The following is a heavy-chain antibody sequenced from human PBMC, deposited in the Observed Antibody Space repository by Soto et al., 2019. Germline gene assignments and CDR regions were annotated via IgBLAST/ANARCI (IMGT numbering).Heavy chain of an antibody. J-gene: IGHJ5*02. Sequence: GGSQRLSGAASGFTFSSYAMSWVRQAPGKGLEWVSAISGSGGSTYYADSVKGRFTISRDNSKNTLYLQMNSLRAEDTAVYYCAKERTRRVGAGWFDPWGQGTLVTVSS. D-gene: IGHD1-26*01. CDR1: GFTFSSYA. CDR3: AKERTRRVGAGWFDP. CDR2: ISGSGGST. V-gene: IGHV3-23*01.